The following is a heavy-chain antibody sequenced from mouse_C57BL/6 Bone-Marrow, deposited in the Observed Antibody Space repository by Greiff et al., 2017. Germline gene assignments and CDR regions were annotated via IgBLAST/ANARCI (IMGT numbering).Heavy chain of an antibody. D-gene: IGHD3-1*01. Sequence: VKLVESGAELVRPGASVKLSCKASGYTFTDYYINWVKQRPGQGLEWIARIYPGSGNTYYNEKFKGKATLTAEKSSSTAYMQLSSLPSEDSAVYFCARTSSAWFAYWGQGTLVTVAA. CDR1: GYTFTDYY. CDR3: ARTSSAWFAY. V-gene: IGHV1-76*01. J-gene: IGHJ3*01. CDR2: IYPGSGNT.